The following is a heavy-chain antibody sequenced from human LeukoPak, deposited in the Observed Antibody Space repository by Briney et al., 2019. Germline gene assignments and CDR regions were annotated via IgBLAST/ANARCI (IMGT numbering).Heavy chain of an antibody. Sequence: GGSLRLSCAASGFTFSSYSMNWVRQAPGKGLEWVSSISSSSSYIYYADSVKGRFTISRDNAKNSLYLQMNSLRAEDTAVYYCAKFAVGATTGGGYWGQGTLVTVSS. V-gene: IGHV3-21*04. CDR3: AKFAVGATTGGGY. CDR1: GFTFSSYS. D-gene: IGHD1-26*01. J-gene: IGHJ4*02. CDR2: ISSSSSYI.